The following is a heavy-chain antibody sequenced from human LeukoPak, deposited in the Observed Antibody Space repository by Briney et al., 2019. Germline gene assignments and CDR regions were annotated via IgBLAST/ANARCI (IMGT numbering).Heavy chain of an antibody. D-gene: IGHD3-22*01. CDR3: ARPLSISGYYYDAFDI. CDR1: GYSIGSSYW. CDR2: IYYTGST. V-gene: IGHV4-28*01. Sequence: PSDTLSLTCAVSGYSIGSSYWWGWIRQPPGKGLEWIGYIYYTGSTNYNPSLKSRVSMSVDTSKNQFSLRLSSVTAADTAVYYCARPLSISGYYYDAFDIWGQGTMVTVSS. J-gene: IGHJ3*02.